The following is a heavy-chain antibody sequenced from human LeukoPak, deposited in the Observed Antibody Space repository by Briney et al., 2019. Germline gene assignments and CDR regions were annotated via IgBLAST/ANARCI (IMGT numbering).Heavy chain of an antibody. CDR1: GGTFISYA. CDR2: IIPIFGTA. CDR3: ARVVIPDYYGSGSYWYYFDY. V-gene: IGHV1-69*13. D-gene: IGHD3-10*01. Sequence: RASVKVSCKASGGTFISYAISWVRQAPGQGLDWMGGIIPIFGTANYAQKFQGRVTITADESTSTDYMELSSLRSEDTAVYYCARVVIPDYYGSGSYWYYFDYWGQGTLVTVSS. J-gene: IGHJ4*02.